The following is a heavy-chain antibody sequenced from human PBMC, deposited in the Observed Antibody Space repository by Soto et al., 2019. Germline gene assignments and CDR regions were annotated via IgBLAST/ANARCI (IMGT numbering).Heavy chain of an antibody. CDR3: ARDQAGHWNDPLYYFDY. D-gene: IGHD1-1*01. V-gene: IGHV3-30-3*01. J-gene: IGHJ4*02. Sequence: GGSLRLSCAASGFTFSSYAMHWVRQAPGKGLEWVAVISYDGSNKYYADSVKGRFTISRDNSKNTLYLQMNSLRAEDTAVYYCARDQAGHWNDPLYYFDYWGQGTLVTVSS. CDR1: GFTFSSYA. CDR2: ISYDGSNK.